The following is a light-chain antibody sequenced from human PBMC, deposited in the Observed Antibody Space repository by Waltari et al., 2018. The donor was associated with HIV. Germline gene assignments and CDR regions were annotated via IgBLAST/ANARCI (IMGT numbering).Light chain of an antibody. V-gene: IGKV1D-12*01. CDR2: AAS. CDR1: QGISSW. Sequence: DIQMTQSPSSVSASVGDTVTITCRASQGISSWLAWYQQKPGTAPKLLIYAASTLQSGVPSRFSGGGGSGTDFTLTITSLQPEDFATYYCQQANSFPLTFGGGTKVEIK. J-gene: IGKJ4*01. CDR3: QQANSFPLT.